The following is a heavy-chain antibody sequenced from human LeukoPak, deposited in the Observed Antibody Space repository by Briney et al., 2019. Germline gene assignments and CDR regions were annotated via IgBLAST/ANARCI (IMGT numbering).Heavy chain of an antibody. CDR3: ARLNFGSEDY. CDR1: GYTFTDYF. CDR2: INPKSGGT. V-gene: IGHV1-2*02. J-gene: IGHJ4*02. D-gene: IGHD3-10*01. Sequence: ASVKVSCKASGYTFTDYFMHWVRQAPGQGLEWMGWINPKSGGTSYAQKFQGRVTMTRDTSISTAYMELRSLRFDDTAVYYCARLNFGSEDYWGQGTLVTVSS.